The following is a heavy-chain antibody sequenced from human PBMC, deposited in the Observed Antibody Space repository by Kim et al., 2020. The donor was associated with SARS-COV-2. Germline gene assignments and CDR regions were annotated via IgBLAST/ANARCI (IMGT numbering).Heavy chain of an antibody. V-gene: IGHV4-59*01. CDR1: GGSISSYY. J-gene: IGHJ3*02. CDR3: ARDIRVLGYGYAFDI. Sequence: SETLSLTCTVSGGSISSYYWSWIRQPPGKGLEWIGYIYYSGSTNYNPSLKSRVTISVDTSKNQFSLKLSSVTAADTAVYYCARDIRVLGYGYAFDIWGQGTMVTVSS. D-gene: IGHD5-18*01. CDR2: IYYSGST.